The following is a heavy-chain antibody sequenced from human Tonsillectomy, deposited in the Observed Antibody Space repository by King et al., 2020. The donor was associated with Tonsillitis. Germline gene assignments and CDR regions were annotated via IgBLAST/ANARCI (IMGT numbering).Heavy chain of an antibody. CDR3: ASPKGATLGATVLLY. CDR2: IRQDGSEK. J-gene: IGHJ4*02. D-gene: IGHD1-26*01. CDR1: GFTFGSYW. Sequence: VQLVESGGDLVQPGGSLRLSCAASGFTFGSYWMTWVRQAPGKGLEWVANIRQDGSEKYYVDSVRGRFTISRDNAKNSLFLQMDSLRAEDTAVYYCASPKGATLGATVLLYWGQGTVVTVSS. V-gene: IGHV3-7*03.